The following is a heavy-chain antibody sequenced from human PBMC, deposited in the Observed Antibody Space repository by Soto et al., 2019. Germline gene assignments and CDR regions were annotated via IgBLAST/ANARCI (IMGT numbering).Heavy chain of an antibody. CDR1: GGSVTIGTYY. J-gene: IGHJ4*02. CDR3: TWRGEAYKNVQ. D-gene: IGHD1-1*01. CDR2: IHYSGST. V-gene: IGHV4-61*01. Sequence: PSETLSLTCTVPGGSVTIGTYYWSWIRQPPGKGLEWIGFIHYSGSTNYNPSLKSRVTMSVDTSKNQFSLKLTSVNAADTAVYNCTWRGEAYKNVQGGQATLVTVSS.